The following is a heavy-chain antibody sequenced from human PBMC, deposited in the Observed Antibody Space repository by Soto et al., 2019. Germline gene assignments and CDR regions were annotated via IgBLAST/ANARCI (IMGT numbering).Heavy chain of an antibody. CDR2: IDSSGNSI. CDR1: GFTFSSHS. CDR3: ARLQLVDWFFINIDLYRMDV. J-gene: IGHJ6*02. Sequence: EVQLVESGGGLVQPGGSLRLSCSSSGFTFSSHSRNWVRQAPGKGLEGVARIDSSGNSIYYADSVKGRFAVSRDNANSSLFLQMNSLRDEDTAVYYCARLQLVDWFFINIDLYRMDVWGQGTTVVVSS. V-gene: IGHV3-48*02. D-gene: IGHD6-13*01.